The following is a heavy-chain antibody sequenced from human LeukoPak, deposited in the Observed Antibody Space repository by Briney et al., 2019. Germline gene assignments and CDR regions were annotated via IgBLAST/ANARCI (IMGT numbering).Heavy chain of an antibody. CDR2: ISSSSSYI. CDR1: GFTFSSYA. V-gene: IGHV3-21*01. CDR3: ARDLRYLNAFDI. D-gene: IGHD2-15*01. Sequence: GGSLRLSCAASGFTFSSYAMNWVRQAPGKGLEWVSSISSSSSYIYYADSVKGRFTISRDNAKNSLYLQMNSLRAEDTAVYYCARDLRYLNAFDIWGQGTMVTVSS. J-gene: IGHJ3*02.